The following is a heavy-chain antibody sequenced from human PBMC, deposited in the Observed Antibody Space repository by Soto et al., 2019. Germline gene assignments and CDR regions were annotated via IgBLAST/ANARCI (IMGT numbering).Heavy chain of an antibody. V-gene: IGHV3-30*03. CDR1: GFTFSSYG. D-gene: IGHD6-13*01. CDR2: ISYDGSNK. Sequence: QVQLVESGGGVVQPGRSLRLSCAASGFTFSSYGMHWVRQAPGKGLEWVAVISYDGSNKYYADSVKGRFTISRDNSKNTLYLQMNSLRAEDTAVYYCARESSSWYVSLDYWGQGTLVTVSS. CDR3: ARESSSWYVSLDY. J-gene: IGHJ4*02.